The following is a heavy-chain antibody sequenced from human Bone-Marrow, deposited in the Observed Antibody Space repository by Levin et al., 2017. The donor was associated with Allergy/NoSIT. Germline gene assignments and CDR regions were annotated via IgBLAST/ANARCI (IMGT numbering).Heavy chain of an antibody. CDR2: IYNTGKT. CDR1: GGSISRSTYY. V-gene: IGHV4-39*07. Sequence: SETLSLTCTVSGGSISRSTYYWGWIRQPPGNGLEWIGSIYNTGKTFYNPSLKSRVTISMDTSKNQFSLKLDSVTAADTAVYYCARDPYYYDNNDYYYVEDKYWGQGTLVTVSS. CDR3: ARDPYYYDNNDYYYVEDKY. D-gene: IGHD3-22*01. J-gene: IGHJ4*02.